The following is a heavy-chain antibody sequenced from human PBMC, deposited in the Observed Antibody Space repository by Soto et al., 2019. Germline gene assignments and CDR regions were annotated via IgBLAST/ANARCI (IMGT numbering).Heavy chain of an antibody. CDR3: ARLGIAVAGTALPAGY. CDR1: GGSISSSSYY. Sequence: SETLSLTCTVSGGSISSSSYYWGWIRQPPGKGLEWIGSIYYSGSTYYNPSLKSRVTISVDTSKNQFSLKLSSVTAADTAVYYCARLGIAVAGTALPAGYWGQGTLVTVSS. V-gene: IGHV4-39*01. CDR2: IYYSGST. J-gene: IGHJ4*02. D-gene: IGHD6-19*01.